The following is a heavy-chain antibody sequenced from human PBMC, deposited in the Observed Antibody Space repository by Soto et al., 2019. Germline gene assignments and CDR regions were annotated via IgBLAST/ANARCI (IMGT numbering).Heavy chain of an antibody. CDR1: GFTFSNYA. J-gene: IGHJ4*02. Sequence: PGGSLRLSCAASGFTFSNYAMSWVRQPPGKGLEWVSTFDISGPPTYYADSVKGRFTISRDNSKNTLFLQMNSLRAEDTAVYYCAKEFYPGATFESWGQGISVTVSS. D-gene: IGHD1-26*01. CDR3: AKEFYPGATFES. CDR2: FDISGPPT. V-gene: IGHV3-23*01.